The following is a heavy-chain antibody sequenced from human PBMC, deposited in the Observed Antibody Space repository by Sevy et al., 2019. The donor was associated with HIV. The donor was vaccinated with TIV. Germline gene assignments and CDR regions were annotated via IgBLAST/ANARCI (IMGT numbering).Heavy chain of an antibody. V-gene: IGHV3-30*02. J-gene: IGHJ3*02. CDR2: IRYDGSNE. D-gene: IGHD2-8*02. Sequence: GGSLRLSCAASGFTFSNYGIHWVRQAPGKGLEWVAFIRYDGSNEYYVDSVKGGFTISRDNSKSRLYLKMNSLSAEDTAVYYCAKDRKVLLVVYAIPFDALDIWGQGTMVTVSS. CDR3: AKDRKVLLVVYAIPFDALDI. CDR1: GFTFSNYG.